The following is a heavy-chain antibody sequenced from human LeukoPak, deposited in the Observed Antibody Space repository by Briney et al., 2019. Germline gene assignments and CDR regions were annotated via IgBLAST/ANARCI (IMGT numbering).Heavy chain of an antibody. CDR1: GYTFTSYD. CDR3: ARGPPTPELSQDV. V-gene: IGHV1-8*01. D-gene: IGHD3-16*02. Sequence: GASVKVSCKASGYTFTSYDINWVRQATRQGLEWMGWMNPNSGNTGYAQKLQGRVTMTTDTSTSTAYMELRSLRSDDTAVYYCARGPPTPELSQDVWGQGTTVTVSS. CDR2: MNPNSGNT. J-gene: IGHJ6*02.